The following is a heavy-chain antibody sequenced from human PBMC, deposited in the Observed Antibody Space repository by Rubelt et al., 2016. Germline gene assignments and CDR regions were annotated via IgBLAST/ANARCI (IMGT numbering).Heavy chain of an antibody. J-gene: IGHJ4*02. CDR1: TFTSYG. Sequence: TFTSYGITWVRQAPGQGLEWMGWISAYNGNTNYAQKFQGRVTMTTDTSTTTAYMELRGLRSVDTAVYYCTRDPDGDHDFDYWGQGTLVTVSS. CDR3: TRDPDGDHDFDY. V-gene: IGHV1-18*01. D-gene: IGHD4-17*01. CDR2: ISAYNGNT.